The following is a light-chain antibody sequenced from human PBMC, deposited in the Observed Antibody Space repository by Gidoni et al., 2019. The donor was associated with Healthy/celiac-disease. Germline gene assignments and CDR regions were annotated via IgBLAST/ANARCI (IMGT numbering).Light chain of an antibody. J-gene: IGKJ2*04. Sequence: EIVLTQSRGTLSLSPGERATLSCRASQSVSSSYLAWYQQKPGQAPRLLIYVASSRATGIPDRFSGSGSGTDFTLTISRLEPEDFAVYYCQQYGSSPCSFGQGTKLEIK. CDR2: VAS. V-gene: IGKV3-20*01. CDR1: QSVSSSY. CDR3: QQYGSSPCS.